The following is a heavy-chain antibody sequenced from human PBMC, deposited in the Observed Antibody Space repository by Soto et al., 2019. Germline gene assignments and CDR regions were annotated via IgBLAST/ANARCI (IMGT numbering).Heavy chain of an antibody. J-gene: IGHJ4*02. CDR3: AKEEVTVGTSYLDN. D-gene: IGHD1-26*01. CDR2: ISDRGVCR. Sequence: EVQLLESGGGLVQPGGSLRLSCVGSGFTFNRHAMNWVRQAPGKGLEWVSSISDRGVCRYYADSVKGRFTISRGHSKNTLYLQMNGLAAEDTAVYYCAKEEVTVGTSYLDNWGQGTLVTVSS. V-gene: IGHV3-23*01. CDR1: GFTFNRHA.